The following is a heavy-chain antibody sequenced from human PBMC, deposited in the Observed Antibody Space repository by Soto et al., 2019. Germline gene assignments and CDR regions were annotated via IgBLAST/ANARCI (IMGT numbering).Heavy chain of an antibody. CDR1: SGSFSGYY. Sequence: SETLSLTCSIYSGSFSGYYWSWIRQPPGKGLEWIGEISQSGNTNYSPSLKSRVSISIDTSKKQFSLNLASVSAADTAVYYCARAPKVSGSSQTRPDFWGQGXLVTVSS. CDR3: ARAPKVSGSSQTRPDF. D-gene: IGHD6-6*01. CDR2: ISQSGNT. V-gene: IGHV4-34*01. J-gene: IGHJ4*02.